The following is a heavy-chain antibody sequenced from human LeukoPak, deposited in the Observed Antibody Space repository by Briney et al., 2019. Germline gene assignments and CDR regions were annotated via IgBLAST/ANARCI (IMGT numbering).Heavy chain of an antibody. Sequence: GGSLRLSCAASGFSFSDYYMHWVRQAPGKGLEWVSSISFDSGDEALYADSVKGRFTISRDNTKNSMFLQMDSLTVEDTALYFCTRDLPATISLGDDYWGPGTPVTVSS. J-gene: IGHJ4*02. CDR1: GFSFSDYY. D-gene: IGHD5-12*01. CDR2: ISFDSGDEA. V-gene: IGHV3-21*01. CDR3: TRDLPATISLGDDY.